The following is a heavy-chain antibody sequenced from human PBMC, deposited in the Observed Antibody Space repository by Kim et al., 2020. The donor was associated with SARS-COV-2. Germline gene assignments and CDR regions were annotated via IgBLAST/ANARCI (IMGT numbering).Heavy chain of an antibody. Sequence: SVKVSCKASGGTFSSYAISWVRQAPGQGLEWMGGIIPIFGTANYAQKFQGRVTITADESTSTAYMELSSLRSEDTAVYYCARDRGQLWSYYYYGMDVWGQGTTVTVSS. D-gene: IGHD5-18*01. CDR3: ARDRGQLWSYYYYGMDV. CDR2: IIPIFGTA. J-gene: IGHJ6*02. V-gene: IGHV1-69*13. CDR1: GGTFSSYA.